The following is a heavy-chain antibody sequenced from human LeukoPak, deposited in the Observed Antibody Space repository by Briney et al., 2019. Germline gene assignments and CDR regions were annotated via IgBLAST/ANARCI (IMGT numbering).Heavy chain of an antibody. J-gene: IGHJ5*02. Sequence: PGGSLRLSCAASGFTFSSYAMSWVRQAPGKGLEWVSAISGSGGSTYYADSVKGRFTISRDNSKNTLYLQMNSLRAEATAVYYCAKDPYSSSYQLNWFDPWGQGTLVTVSS. CDR1: GFTFSSYA. CDR2: ISGSGGST. CDR3: AKDPYSSSYQLNWFDP. V-gene: IGHV3-23*01. D-gene: IGHD6-13*01.